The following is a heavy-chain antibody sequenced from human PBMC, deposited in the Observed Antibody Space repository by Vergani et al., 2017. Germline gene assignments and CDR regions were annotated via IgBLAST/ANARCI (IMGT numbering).Heavy chain of an antibody. Sequence: QVSLVESGGGVVQPGRSLTLTCSASGFGFKNFAMHWVRQAPGKGLEWVATISKDGTHAYYEPSVRGRFAVSRDNFKNTMYLQMDWLTTDDTAVYLCARDGTDIFVNSSAYSNVLYVWGQGILVTVSS. V-gene: IGHV3-30*03. D-gene: IGHD3-22*01. CDR2: ISKDGTHA. CDR1: GFGFKNFA. CDR3: ARDGTDIFVNSSAYSNVLYV. J-gene: IGHJ4*02.